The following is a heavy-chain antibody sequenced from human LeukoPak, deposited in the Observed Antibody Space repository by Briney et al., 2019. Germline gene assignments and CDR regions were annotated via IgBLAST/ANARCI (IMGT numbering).Heavy chain of an antibody. D-gene: IGHD2-8*01. J-gene: IGHJ4*02. CDR1: GFTFTSYA. CDR3: ARGGQSNDGFDF. Sequence: GGSLRLSCAASGFTFTSYAMSWVRRAPGKGLEWVSGISGAAITTYYADSVKGWFTISRDNSKNTLDLQMNSLRAEDTAVYYCARGGQSNDGFDFWGQGTLVTVSS. V-gene: IGHV3-23*01. CDR2: ISGAAITT.